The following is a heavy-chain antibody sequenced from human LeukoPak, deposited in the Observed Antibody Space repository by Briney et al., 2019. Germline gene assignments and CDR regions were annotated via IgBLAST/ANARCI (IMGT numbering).Heavy chain of an antibody. V-gene: IGHV4-59*01. CDR2: IYYSGTT. CDR1: GGSISSYY. CDR3: VRGVYIAAAQYAY. J-gene: IGHJ4*02. D-gene: IGHD6-13*01. Sequence: RSSETLSLTCTVSGGSISSYYWSWIRQPPGKGLEWIGYIYYSGTTNYNPSLKSRVTISVDTSKNQFSLKLSSVTAADTAVYYCVRGVYIAAAQYAYWGQGTLVTVSS.